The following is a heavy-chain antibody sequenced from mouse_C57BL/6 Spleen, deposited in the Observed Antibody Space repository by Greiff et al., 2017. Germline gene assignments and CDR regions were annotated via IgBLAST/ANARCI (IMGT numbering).Heavy chain of an antibody. J-gene: IGHJ1*03. CDR1: GYTFTSYW. CDR2: IDPSDSET. Sequence: QVQLQQPGAELVRPGSSVKLSCKASGYTFTSYWMHWVKQRPIQGLEWIGNIDPSDSETHYNQKFKDKATLTVDKSSSTAYMQLSSLTSEDSAVYYCAREDGNYGYFDVWGTGTTVTVSS. CDR3: AREDGNYGYFDV. D-gene: IGHD2-1*01. V-gene: IGHV1-52*01.